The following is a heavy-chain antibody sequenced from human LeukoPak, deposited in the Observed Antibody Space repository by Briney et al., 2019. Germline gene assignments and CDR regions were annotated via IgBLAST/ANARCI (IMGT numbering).Heavy chain of an antibody. Sequence: GGSLRLSCAASGFTFSSYGMHWVRQAPGKGLEWVAVISFDGRNIYYADSVKGRFTISRDNSKNTLYLQMNSLRAEDTAVYYCARDISTVADYWGQGTLVTVSS. V-gene: IGHV3-30*03. CDR3: ARDISTVADY. D-gene: IGHD4-23*01. CDR2: ISFDGRNI. CDR1: GFTFSSYG. J-gene: IGHJ4*02.